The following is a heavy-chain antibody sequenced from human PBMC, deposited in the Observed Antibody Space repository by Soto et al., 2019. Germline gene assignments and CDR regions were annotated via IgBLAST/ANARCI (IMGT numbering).Heavy chain of an antibody. Sequence: SEARSLTCNVPGGSMSGCVWRWIGQSPGKGLEWIGYIYYLGSTDYNPSLKSRVTISVDTSKRQFSLRLTSVTAADTAVYYCARDGYDGSGSPYPAYWGPGTQVTVS. CDR2: IYYLGST. J-gene: IGHJ4*02. D-gene: IGHD3-10*01. CDR1: GGSMSGCV. V-gene: IGHV4-59*01. CDR3: ARDGYDGSGSPYPAY.